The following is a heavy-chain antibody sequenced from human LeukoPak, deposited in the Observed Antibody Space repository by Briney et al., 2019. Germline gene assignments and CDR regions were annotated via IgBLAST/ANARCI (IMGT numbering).Heavy chain of an antibody. D-gene: IGHD6-13*01. Sequence: ASVKVSCKASGYTFTSYYIHWVRQAPDQGLEWMGIINPSGGSTSYAQKFQGRVTMTRDTSTSTVYMELSSLRSEDTAVYYCATLAAAADAFDIWGQGTMVTVSS. J-gene: IGHJ3*02. CDR1: GYTFTSYY. CDR3: ATLAAAADAFDI. CDR2: INPSGGST. V-gene: IGHV1-46*01.